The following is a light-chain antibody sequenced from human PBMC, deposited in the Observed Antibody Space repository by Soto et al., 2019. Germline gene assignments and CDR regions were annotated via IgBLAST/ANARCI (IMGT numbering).Light chain of an antibody. CDR2: GAF. CDR3: QQRNVWPPVT. J-gene: IGKJ5*01. V-gene: IGKV3-11*01. Sequence: EIVLTQSPATLSLSPGESATLSCRASPSVTNFLAWYQQKPGQAPRLLIYGAFNRATGIPARFSGSGSGTDFTLTISSLEPEDSAVYYCQQRNVWPPVTFGQGTRREIK. CDR1: PSVTNF.